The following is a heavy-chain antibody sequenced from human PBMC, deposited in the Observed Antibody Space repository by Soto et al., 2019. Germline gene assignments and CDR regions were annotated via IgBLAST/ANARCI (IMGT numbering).Heavy chain of an antibody. Sequence: PSQTLSLTCVLSRDSVSTPRAGWNWLPPSPARGLEWLGRTYYKSKWNNDYALSVKSRITINPDTSKNQFSLHLYSVTPEDTAVYYCTGITWFRGMDVWGQGTPVTVSS. J-gene: IGHJ6*02. V-gene: IGHV6-1*01. D-gene: IGHD3-10*01. CDR3: TGITWFRGMDV. CDR1: RDSVSTPRAG. CDR2: TYYKSKWNN.